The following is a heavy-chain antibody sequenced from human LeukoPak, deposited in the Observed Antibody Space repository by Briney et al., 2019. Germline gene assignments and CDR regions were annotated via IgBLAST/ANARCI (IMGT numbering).Heavy chain of an antibody. CDR2: IYSSGST. CDR3: ARPYYYDSRIDP. V-gene: IGHV4-30-4*01. CDR1: GVSISSGDYH. D-gene: IGHD3-22*01. J-gene: IGHJ5*02. Sequence: SETLSLTCTVSGVSISSGDYHWSWIRQPPGKGLEWIGYIYSSGSTYYNPSLKSRATVTLDTSKNQLSLKLSSLTAANTGVYYCARPYYYDSRIDPWGQGTLVTVS.